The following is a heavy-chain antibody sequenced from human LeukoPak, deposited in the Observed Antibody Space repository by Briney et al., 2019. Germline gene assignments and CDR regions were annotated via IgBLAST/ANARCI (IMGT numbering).Heavy chain of an antibody. CDR3: ALLVVVIANPGFDP. Sequence: ASVKVSCKVSGYTLTELSMHWVQQAPGKGLEWMGRVDPEDGETIYAEKFQGRVTITADTSTDTAYMELSSLRSEDTAVYYCALLVVVIANPGFDPWGQGTLVTVSS. CDR1: GYTLTELS. CDR2: VDPEDGET. J-gene: IGHJ5*02. D-gene: IGHD2-21*01. V-gene: IGHV1-24*01.